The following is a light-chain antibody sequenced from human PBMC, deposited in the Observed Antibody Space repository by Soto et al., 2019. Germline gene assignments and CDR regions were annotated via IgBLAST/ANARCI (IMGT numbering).Light chain of an antibody. CDR2: ANY. Sequence: QSVLTQPPSVSGAPGQRVTISCTGGKSDIGAGYDVHWYQQLPGAAPKLVIYANYNRPSGVPDRFSASKSGTSASLAITGLQADDEADYYCQSYDSSLRGVFGTGTKLTVL. V-gene: IGLV1-40*01. J-gene: IGLJ1*01. CDR3: QSYDSSLRGV. CDR1: KSDIGAGYD.